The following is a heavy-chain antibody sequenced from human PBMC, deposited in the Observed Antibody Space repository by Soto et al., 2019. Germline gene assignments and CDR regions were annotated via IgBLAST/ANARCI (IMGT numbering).Heavy chain of an antibody. D-gene: IGHD3-22*01. CDR1: GGSISSGGYY. V-gene: IGHV4-31*03. Sequence: QVQLQESGPGLVKPSQTLSLTCTVSGGSISSGGYYWSWIRQHPGKGLEWIGYIFYSGNTYYTPSLKSRVAISVDTSKNQFSLKLSSVTAADTAVYYSARATYYYDSSGYSDRVVDYWGQGTLVNVS. J-gene: IGHJ4*02. CDR2: IFYSGNT. CDR3: ARATYYYDSSGYSDRVVDY.